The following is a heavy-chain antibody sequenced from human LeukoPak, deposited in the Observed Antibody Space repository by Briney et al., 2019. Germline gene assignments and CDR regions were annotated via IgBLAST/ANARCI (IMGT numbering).Heavy chain of an antibody. J-gene: IGHJ3*02. Sequence: SETLSLTCTASGGSISSYYWSWIRQPPGKGLEWIGYIYYSGSTNYNPSLKSRVTISVDTSKNQFSLKLSSVTAADTAVYYCARERWELLRPLASNAFDIWGQGTMVTVSS. D-gene: IGHD1-26*01. CDR1: GGSISSYY. V-gene: IGHV4-59*01. CDR3: ARERWELLRPLASNAFDI. CDR2: IYYSGST.